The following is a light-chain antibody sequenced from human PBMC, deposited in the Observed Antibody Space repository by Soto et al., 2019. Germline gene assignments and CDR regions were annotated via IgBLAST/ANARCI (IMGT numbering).Light chain of an antibody. Sequence: DIQMTQSPSTLSGSVGYRVTMTCLASQTISSWLAWYQQKPGKAPKLLIYKASTLKSGVPSRFSGSGSGTEFTLTIHNLQPDDFATYFCQQYNSYPWTFGQGTKVDIK. J-gene: IGKJ1*01. CDR3: QQYNSYPWT. V-gene: IGKV1-5*03. CDR2: KAS. CDR1: QTISSW.